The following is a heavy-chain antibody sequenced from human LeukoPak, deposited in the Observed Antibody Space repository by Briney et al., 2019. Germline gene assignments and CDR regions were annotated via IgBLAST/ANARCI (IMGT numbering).Heavy chain of an antibody. CDR3: VRDRPAYCGGDCYSLGLDY. V-gene: IGHV3-53*01. CDR2: IYSGGST. D-gene: IGHD2-21*02. CDR1: GFTVSSKY. J-gene: IGHJ4*02. Sequence: GGSLRLSCAASGFTVSSKYMSWVRQAPGKGLEWVSVIYSGGSTYYADSVKGRFTISSDNSKNTLYLQMNSLKAEDTAVYYCVRDRPAYCGGDCYSLGLDYWGQGTLVTVSS.